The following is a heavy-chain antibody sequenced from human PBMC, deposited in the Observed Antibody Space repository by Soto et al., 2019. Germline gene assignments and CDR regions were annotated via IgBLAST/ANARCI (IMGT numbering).Heavy chain of an antibody. CDR2: NTPYNGNV. Sequence: QMQLLQSGAEVKKTGSSVKISCKTSGWIFTFQYLHWVRQAPGQGLEWLEWNTPYNGNVKYAQHFQGRISLTRDNYLTPPYLELRDLSPEDTGLYYYARSATSVEQHFIDSWGQGTLVTVSS. D-gene: IGHD6-13*01. CDR3: ARSATSVEQHFIDS. CDR1: GWIFTFQY. J-gene: IGHJ4*02. V-gene: IGHV1-45*02.